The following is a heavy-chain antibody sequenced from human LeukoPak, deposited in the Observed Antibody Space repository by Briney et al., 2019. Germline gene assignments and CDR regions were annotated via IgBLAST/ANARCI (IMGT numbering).Heavy chain of an antibody. CDR1: GDSISSYY. D-gene: IGHD3-10*02. Sequence: PSETLSLTCSVSGDSISSYYWSWIRQPAGKGLEWIGRLYTSGSTNYNPSLKSRVTMSVDTSKNQFSLKLSSVTAADTAVYYCARDWYVRGSSLRFDYWGQGTLVTVSS. CDR3: ARDWYVRGSSLRFDY. J-gene: IGHJ4*02. CDR2: LYTSGST. V-gene: IGHV4-4*07.